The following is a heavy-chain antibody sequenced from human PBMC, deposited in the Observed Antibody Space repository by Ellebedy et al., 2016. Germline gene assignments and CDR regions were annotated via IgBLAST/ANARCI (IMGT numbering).Heavy chain of an antibody. Sequence: GGSLRLSCKGSGYSFNTYWIGWVRQMPGKGLEWMGIIYPGDSDTKYSPSFQGQVTISIDKSIRTAYLQWSSLKASDTAIYYCASPITVPGPKFFDYWGQGTLVTVSS. CDR2: IYPGDSDT. V-gene: IGHV5-51*01. J-gene: IGHJ4*02. CDR1: GYSFNTYW. CDR3: ASPITVPGPKFFDY. D-gene: IGHD6-19*01.